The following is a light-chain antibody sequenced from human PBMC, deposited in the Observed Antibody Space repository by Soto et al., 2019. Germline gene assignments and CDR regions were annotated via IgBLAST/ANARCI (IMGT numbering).Light chain of an antibody. CDR1: QTISSY. V-gene: IGKV1-39*01. CDR3: HQTYKTPPWT. J-gene: IGKJ1*01. Sequence: DIQMTQSPSSLSASVGDRVTITCRASQTISSYLNWYQQKPGKAPKLLIYAASSLQSGVPSRFSGSGSGTDFTLTISGLQPEDFAIYYCHQTYKTPPWTFGPGTKVEIK. CDR2: AAS.